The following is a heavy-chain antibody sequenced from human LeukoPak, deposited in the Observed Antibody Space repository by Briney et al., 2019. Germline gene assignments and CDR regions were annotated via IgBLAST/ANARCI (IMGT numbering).Heavy chain of an antibody. D-gene: IGHD6-13*01. CDR1: GFTFSSYW. V-gene: IGHV3-7*03. CDR3: ARGGYSSSWAYYYYYGMDV. J-gene: IGHJ6*04. CDR2: IKQDGSEK. Sequence: GGSLRLSCAASGFTFSSYWMSWVRQAPGKGLELVANIKQDGSEKYYVDSVKGRFTISRDNAKNSLYLQMNRLRAEDTAVYYCARGGYSSSWAYYYYYGMDVWGKGTTVTVSS.